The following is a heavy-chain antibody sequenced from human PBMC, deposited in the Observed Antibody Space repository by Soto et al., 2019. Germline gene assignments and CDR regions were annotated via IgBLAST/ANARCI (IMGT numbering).Heavy chain of an antibody. D-gene: IGHD3-10*01. J-gene: IGHJ5*02. Sequence: SETLSLTCTVSGGSISSGGYYWSWIRQHPGKGLEWIGYIYYSGSTCYNPSLKSRVTISVDTSKNQFSLKLSSVTAADTAVYYCARFRSYYGSGSSRRDWFDPWGQGTLVTVSS. CDR1: GGSISSGGYY. CDR2: IYYSGST. CDR3: ARFRSYYGSGSSRRDWFDP. V-gene: IGHV4-31*03.